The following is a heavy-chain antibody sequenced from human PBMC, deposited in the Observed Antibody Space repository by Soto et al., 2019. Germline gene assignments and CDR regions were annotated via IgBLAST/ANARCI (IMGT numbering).Heavy chain of an antibody. CDR3: GRGGSDSPMAPGY. Sequence: GGSLRLSCAASGFILSSYWMHWVRQAPGKGLVWVSRINPDGSATNYADSVKGRFTISRDNAKNTLYLQMNSLRAEDTAVFYCGRGGSDSPMAPGYLGQGTLVTVSS. V-gene: IGHV3-74*01. J-gene: IGHJ4*02. CDR2: INPDGSAT. CDR1: GFILSSYW. D-gene: IGHD5-18*01.